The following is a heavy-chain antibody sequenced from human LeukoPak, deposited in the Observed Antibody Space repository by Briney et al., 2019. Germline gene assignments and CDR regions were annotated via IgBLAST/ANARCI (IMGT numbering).Heavy chain of an antibody. V-gene: IGHV3-30-3*01. CDR2: ISYDGSNK. CDR3: ARDRHIAAAGYYFDY. D-gene: IGHD6-25*01. CDR1: KFTFSSYA. Sequence: GGSLRLSCAASKFTFSSYAMHWVRQAPGKGLKWVAVISYDGSNKYYADSVKGRFTISRDNSKNTLYLQMNSLRVEDTAVYYCARDRHIAAAGYYFDYWGQGTLVTVSS. J-gene: IGHJ4*02.